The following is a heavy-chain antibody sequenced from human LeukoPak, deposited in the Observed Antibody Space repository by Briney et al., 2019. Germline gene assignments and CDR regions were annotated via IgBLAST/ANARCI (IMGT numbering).Heavy chain of an antibody. Sequence: PGGSLRLSCAASGFSFSTYGMHWVRQAPGKGLEWAALIWNAGTNTYYADSVKGRFTISRDNSKNTLYLQMNSLRAEDTAVYYCAGVTRPGGDYSFDNWGQEPWSSSPQ. CDR1: GFSFSTYG. D-gene: IGHD3-16*01. CDR2: IWNAGTNT. CDR3: AGVTRPGGDYSFDN. J-gene: IGHJ4*01. V-gene: IGHV3-33*01.